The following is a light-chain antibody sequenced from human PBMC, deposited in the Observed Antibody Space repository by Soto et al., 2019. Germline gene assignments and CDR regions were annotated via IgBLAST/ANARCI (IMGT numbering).Light chain of an antibody. V-gene: IGKV1-5*03. CDR3: HQYNSYWT. J-gene: IGKJ1*01. CDR1: QSIGSW. Sequence: DIQMTQSPPSLSASVGDRVTITCRASQSIGSWLAWYQQKPGKAPKLLIYKTSILENGVPSRFSGSGSGTEFTLSISSLQPDDFATYYCHQYNSYWTFGQGTKVDIK. CDR2: KTS.